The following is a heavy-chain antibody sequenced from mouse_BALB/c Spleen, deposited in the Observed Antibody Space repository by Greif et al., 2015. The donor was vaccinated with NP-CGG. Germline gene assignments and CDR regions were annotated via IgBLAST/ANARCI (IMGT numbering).Heavy chain of an antibody. CDR3: ARSYYDYGEGLYAMDY. CDR1: GFTFSSFG. Sequence: EVMLVESGGGLVQPGGSRKLSCAASGFTFSSFGMHWVRQAPEKGLEWVAYISSGSSTIYYADTVKGRFTISRDNPKNTLFLQMTSLRSEDTAMYYCARSYYDYGEGLYAMDYWGQGTSVTVSS. D-gene: IGHD2-4*01. V-gene: IGHV5-17*02. CDR2: ISSGSSTI. J-gene: IGHJ4*01.